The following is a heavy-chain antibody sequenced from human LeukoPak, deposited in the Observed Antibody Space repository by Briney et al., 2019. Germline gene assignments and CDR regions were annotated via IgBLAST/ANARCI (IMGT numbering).Heavy chain of an antibody. CDR2: ISGTGNSP. J-gene: IGHJ4*02. V-gene: IGHV3-23*01. CDR1: GFTFDDYA. D-gene: IGHD1-26*01. Sequence: GRSLRLSCAASGFTFDDYAMHWVRQAPGKGLEWVSAISGTGNSPYYGDSVKGRFTISRDNSKNTLYLQMNSLRAEDTAVYYCEKIVAISGRPREGFDYWGQGTLVTVSS. CDR3: EKIVAISGRPREGFDY.